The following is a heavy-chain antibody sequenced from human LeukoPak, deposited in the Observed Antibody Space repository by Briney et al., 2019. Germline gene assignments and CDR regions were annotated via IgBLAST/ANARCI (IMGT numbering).Heavy chain of an antibody. CDR3: AREYGPRLFAFDI. J-gene: IGHJ3*02. Sequence: PSETLSLTCTVSGGPISSRRYDSSWIRRHRGKGREWIGYIYYSGSTYYNPSRKSRVTISVDNSKNQCALKVSSGPAADAAVYYCAREYGPRLFAFDIWGQGTMVTVSS. CDR2: IYYSGST. CDR1: GGPISSRRYD. D-gene: IGHD3-16*01. V-gene: IGHV4-31*03.